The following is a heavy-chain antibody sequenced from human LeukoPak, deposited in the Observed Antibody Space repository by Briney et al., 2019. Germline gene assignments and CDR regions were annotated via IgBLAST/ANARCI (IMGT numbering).Heavy chain of an antibody. CDR3: ARGGDMVGTTKVPFDY. J-gene: IGHJ4*02. D-gene: IGHD1-26*01. CDR1: GFAVTSSY. CDR2: ISSGSST. V-gene: IGHV3-53*01. Sequence: GGSLRLSCAVSGFAVTSSYMTWVRQTPGKGLEWVSIISSGSSTYCIDSVKGRFTISRDNSKNTLYLQMESLRAEDTAVYYCARGGDMVGTTKVPFDYWGQGTLVTVSS.